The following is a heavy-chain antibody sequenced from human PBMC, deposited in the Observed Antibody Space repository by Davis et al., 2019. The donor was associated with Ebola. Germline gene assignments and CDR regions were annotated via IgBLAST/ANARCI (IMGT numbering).Heavy chain of an antibody. CDR1: GGSFSGYY. CDR3: ARAIGSSSAWFDP. Sequence: SETLSLTCAVYGGSFSGYYWSWIRQPPGKGLEWIGEINHSGNTNYNPSLKSRVTISVDTSKNQFSLKLSSVTAADTAVYYCARAIGSSSAWFDPWGQGTLVTVSS. V-gene: IGHV4-34*01. D-gene: IGHD6-6*01. J-gene: IGHJ5*02. CDR2: INHSGNT.